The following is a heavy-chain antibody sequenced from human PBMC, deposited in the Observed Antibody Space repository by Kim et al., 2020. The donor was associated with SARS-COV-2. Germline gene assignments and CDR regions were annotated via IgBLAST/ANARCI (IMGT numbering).Heavy chain of an antibody. D-gene: IGHD3-10*01. Sequence: GESLKISCKGSGYSFTSYWISWVRQMPGKGLEWMGRIDPSDSYTNYSPSFQGHVTISADKSISTAYLQWSSLKASDTAMYYCARQFTMVRGNYGMDVWGQGTTVTVSS. CDR1: GYSFTSYW. J-gene: IGHJ6*02. CDR2: IDPSDSYT. CDR3: ARQFTMVRGNYGMDV. V-gene: IGHV5-10-1*01.